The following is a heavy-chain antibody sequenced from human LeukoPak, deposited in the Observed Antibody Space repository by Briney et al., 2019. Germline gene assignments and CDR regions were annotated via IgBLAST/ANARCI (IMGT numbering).Heavy chain of an antibody. CDR2: ISYDGSKN. J-gene: IGHJ6*02. V-gene: IGHV3-30*18. D-gene: IGHD3-22*01. CDR3: AKELSSARGYGMDV. Sequence: GGSLRLSCAASGFTFSSYGMQWVRQAPGKGLEWVAVISYDGSKNYYGDSVKGRFTISRDNSKNTLYLQMNSLRAEDTAVYYYAKELSSARGYGMDVWGQGTTVTVSS. CDR1: GFTFSSYG.